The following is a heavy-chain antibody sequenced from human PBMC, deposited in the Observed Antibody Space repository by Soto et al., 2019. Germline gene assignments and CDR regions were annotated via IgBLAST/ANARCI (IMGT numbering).Heavy chain of an antibody. V-gene: IGHV3-21*01. CDR2: ISTTSTYI. D-gene: IGHD3-10*02. J-gene: IGHJ6*02. CDR1: GFTFSGDA. CDR3: VRDYVMDV. Sequence: PGGSLRLSCAASGFTFSGDAMTRVRQAPGKGLEWVSSISTTSTYIYYADSVKGRFTISIDNANGSLHLPMNSLRPEDTAVYYCVRDYVMDVWGQGTTFTVSS.